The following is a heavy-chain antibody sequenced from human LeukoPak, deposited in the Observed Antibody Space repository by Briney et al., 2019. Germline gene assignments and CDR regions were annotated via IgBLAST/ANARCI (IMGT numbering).Heavy chain of an antibody. Sequence: SETLSLTCAVYGGSFSGYYWSWIRQPPGKWLEWIGEINHSGSTNYNPSLKSRVTISVDTSKNQFSLKLSSVTAADTAVYYCARGVPHYDFWSGYYTRAFDYWGQGTLVTVSS. CDR2: INHSGST. J-gene: IGHJ4*02. V-gene: IGHV4-34*01. CDR3: ARGVPHYDFWSGYYTRAFDY. CDR1: GGSFSGYY. D-gene: IGHD3-3*01.